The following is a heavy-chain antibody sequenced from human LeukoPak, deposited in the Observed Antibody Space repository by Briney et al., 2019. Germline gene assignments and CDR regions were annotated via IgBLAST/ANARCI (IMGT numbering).Heavy chain of an antibody. J-gene: IGHJ4*02. CDR3: AHRPNRYTKGWDTGYFDY. CDR1: GFSLTTYGVG. D-gene: IGHD6-19*01. CDR2: VYWDDDN. V-gene: IGHV2-5*02. Sequence: SGPTLVNPTQTLTLTCTFSGFSLTTYGVGVGWIRQPPGKALEWLAFVYWDDDNRYSPSLKSRLTVTKDTSKNQAVLTMTNMDPVDTATYYCAHRPNRYTKGWDTGYFDYWGQGSLVTVSS.